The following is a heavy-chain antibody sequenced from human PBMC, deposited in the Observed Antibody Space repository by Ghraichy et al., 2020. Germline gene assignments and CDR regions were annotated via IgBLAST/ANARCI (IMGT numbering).Heavy chain of an antibody. D-gene: IGHD1-26*01. Sequence: LSLTCAASGFTFSSYGMHWVRQAPGKGLEWVAVIWYDGSNKYYTDSVKGRFTISRDNSKNTLYLQMNSLRAEDTAVYYCARGWEMDVWGQGTTVTVSS. CDR1: GFTFSSYG. J-gene: IGHJ6*02. V-gene: IGHV3-33*01. CDR3: ARGWEMDV. CDR2: IWYDGSNK.